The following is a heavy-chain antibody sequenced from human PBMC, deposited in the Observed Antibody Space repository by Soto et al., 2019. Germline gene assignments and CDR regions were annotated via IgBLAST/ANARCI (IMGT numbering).Heavy chain of an antibody. V-gene: IGHV4-59*01. Sequence: SDTLSLTSHRASFSISSYYSSWDRQPPGKGLEWIGYIYYSGSTNYNPSLKSRVTISVDTSKNQFSLKLSSVTAADTAVYNCARWATFYSGYVWGQGTLVNV. CDR1: SFSISSYY. CDR2: IYYSGST. D-gene: IGHD5-12*01. J-gene: IGHJ4*02. CDR3: ARWATFYSGYV.